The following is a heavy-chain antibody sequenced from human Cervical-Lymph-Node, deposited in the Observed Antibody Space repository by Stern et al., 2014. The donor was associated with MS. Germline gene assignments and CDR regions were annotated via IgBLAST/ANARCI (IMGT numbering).Heavy chain of an antibody. V-gene: IGHV3-30*18. CDR2: ISYDGSNA. CDR3: AKDRGMIVVVTYSLDS. D-gene: IGHD3-22*01. CDR1: GFSFSSYG. Sequence: EQLVESGGIVVQPGRSLRLSCGASGFSFSSYGMHWVRQAPGQGLEWTAVISYDGSNAYYADSVKGRFTISRDNSKNTLYLQLNSLRAEDTAVYFCAKDRGMIVVVTYSLDSWGQGTLVTVSS. J-gene: IGHJ4*02.